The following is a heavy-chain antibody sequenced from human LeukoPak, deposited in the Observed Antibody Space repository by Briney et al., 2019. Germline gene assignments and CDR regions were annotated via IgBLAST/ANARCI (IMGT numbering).Heavy chain of an antibody. CDR1: GFTFSTNA. V-gene: IGHV3-23*01. J-gene: IGHJ4*02. CDR3: AKDVGKWESLHFFDY. CDR2: ISGSGAST. D-gene: IGHD1-26*01. Sequence: GESLKISCLTSGFTFSTNAMSWVRQAPGKGLEWISGISGSGASTYYADSVTGRFTISRDNSRNTLYLQMNSLRGDDTAVYYCAKDVGKWESLHFFDYWGQGTLVTVSS.